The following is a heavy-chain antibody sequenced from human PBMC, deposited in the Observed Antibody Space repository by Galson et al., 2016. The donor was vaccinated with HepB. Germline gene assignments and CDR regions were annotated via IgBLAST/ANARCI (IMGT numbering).Heavy chain of an antibody. CDR3: ARDEDDIVVVPAPGGY. V-gene: IGHV1-18*01. CDR2: ISAYDRNT. J-gene: IGHJ4*02. Sequence: QSGAEVKKPGESLKISCKASGYIFTSYGISWVRQAPGQGLEWMGFISAYDRNTKYAQRFQGRVTMTTDTPTSTAYLELRSLRSDDTAVYYCARDEDDIVVVPAPGGYWGQGTLVTVSS. D-gene: IGHD2-2*01. CDR1: GYIFTSYG.